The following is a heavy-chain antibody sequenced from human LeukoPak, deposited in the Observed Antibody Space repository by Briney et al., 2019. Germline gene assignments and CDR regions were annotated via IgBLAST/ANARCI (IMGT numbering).Heavy chain of an antibody. J-gene: IGHJ4*02. D-gene: IGHD2-15*01. CDR2: VNPRSGDT. V-gene: IGHV1-2*02. CDR1: GYSFTGYH. Sequence: GESLKISCKGSGYSFTGYHIHWVRQAPGQGLEWMGWVNPRSGDTDYAQKFKDRVTMTRDTSITTAYMELSRLTSGDTAVYYCARVQGYCSDGRCLFWGQGTLVTVSS. CDR3: ARVQGYCSDGRCLF.